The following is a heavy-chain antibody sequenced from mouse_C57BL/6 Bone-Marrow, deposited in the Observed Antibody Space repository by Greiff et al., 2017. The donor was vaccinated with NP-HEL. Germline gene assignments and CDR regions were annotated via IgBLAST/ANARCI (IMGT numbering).Heavy chain of an antibody. CDR2: ISNLAYSI. Sequence: EVQGVESGGGLVQPGGSLKLSCAASGFTFSDYGMAWVRQAPRKGPEWVAFISNLAYSIYYADTVTGRFTISRENAKNTLYLEMSSLRSEDTAMYYCARHRRYGYAMDYWGQGTSVTVSS. CDR1: GFTFSDYG. D-gene: IGHD1-1*01. V-gene: IGHV5-15*01. CDR3: ARHRRYGYAMDY. J-gene: IGHJ4*01.